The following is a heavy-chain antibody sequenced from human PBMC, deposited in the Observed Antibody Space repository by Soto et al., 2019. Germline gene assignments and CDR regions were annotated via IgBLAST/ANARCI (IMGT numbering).Heavy chain of an antibody. J-gene: IGHJ4*02. D-gene: IGHD1-26*01. CDR3: AREDIVGTRSFDY. CDR1: GGSFSAYY. V-gene: IGHV4-34*01. Sequence: PSETLSLTCAVYGGSFSAYYWSWIRQPPGKGLEWIGEIKHSGSTNYNPSLKSRVTISADTSKNQFSLNLSSVTAADTAVYYCAREDIVGTRSFDYWGLGTLVTVSS. CDR2: IKHSGST.